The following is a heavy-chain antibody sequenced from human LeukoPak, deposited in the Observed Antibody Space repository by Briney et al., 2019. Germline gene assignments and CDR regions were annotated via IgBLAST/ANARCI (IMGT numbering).Heavy chain of an antibody. CDR2: ISAYNGNT. V-gene: IGHV1-18*01. CDR3: ARVLAVGGAFDI. D-gene: IGHD6-19*01. Sequence: GASVKVSCKASGYTFTSYGISWVRQAPGQGLEWMGWISAYNGNTNYAQKFQGRVTMTRDTSISTAYMELSRLGSDDTAVYYCARVLAVGGAFDIWGQGTMVTVSS. J-gene: IGHJ3*02. CDR1: GYTFTSYG.